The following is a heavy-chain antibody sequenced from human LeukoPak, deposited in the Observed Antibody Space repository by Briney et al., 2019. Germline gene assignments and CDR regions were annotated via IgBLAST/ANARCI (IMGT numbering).Heavy chain of an antibody. CDR2: INPNRGGT. V-gene: IGHV1-2*02. CDR3: ARAWPGGYSHGSDI. CDR1: GYTFTGYY. Sequence: ASVKVSCKASGYTFTGYYMHWVRQAPGQGLEWMGWINPNRGGTNYAQKFQGRVTMTRDTSISTAYMELSRLRSDDTAVYYCARAWPGGYSHGSDIWGQGTMVTVSS. J-gene: IGHJ3*02. D-gene: IGHD5-18*01.